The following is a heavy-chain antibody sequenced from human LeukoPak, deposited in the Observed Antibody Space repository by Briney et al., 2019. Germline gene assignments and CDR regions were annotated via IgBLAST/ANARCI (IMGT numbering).Heavy chain of an antibody. J-gene: IGHJ6*03. CDR2: INHSGST. CDR3: VRIRDYYYYYMDV. Sequence: SETLSLTCAVYGGSFSGYYWSWIRQPPGKGLEWIGEINHSGSTNYNPSLKSRVTISVDTSKNQFSLKLSSVTAADTAVYYCVRIRDYYYYYMDVWGKGVTVTISS. CDR1: GGSFSGYY. V-gene: IGHV4-34*01. D-gene: IGHD4-17*01.